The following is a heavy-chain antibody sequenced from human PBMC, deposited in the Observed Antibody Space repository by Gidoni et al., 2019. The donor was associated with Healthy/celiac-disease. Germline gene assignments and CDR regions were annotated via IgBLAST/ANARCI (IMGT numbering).Heavy chain of an antibody. V-gene: IGHV3-53*01. CDR2: IYSGGST. Sequence: DVQLVESGGGLIQPGGSLRLSCAASGFTVSSNYMSWVRQAPGKGLEWVSVIYSGGSTYYADSVKGRFTISRDNSKNTLYLQMNSLRAEDTAVYYCARDVDYGDSYFDYWGQGTLVTVSS. CDR3: ARDVDYGDSYFDY. CDR1: GFTVSSNY. D-gene: IGHD4-17*01. J-gene: IGHJ4*02.